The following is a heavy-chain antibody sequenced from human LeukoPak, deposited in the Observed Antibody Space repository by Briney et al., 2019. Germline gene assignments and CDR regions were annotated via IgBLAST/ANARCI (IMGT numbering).Heavy chain of an antibody. J-gene: IGHJ5*02. CDR1: GFIFSSYS. CDR2: MYHSGST. V-gene: IGHV4-38-2*01. D-gene: IGHD3-10*01. Sequence: GSLRLSCAGSGFIFSSYSMNWVRQPPGKGLEWIGGMYHSGSTYYNPPLKSRVTISEDTSKNQFSLKLRSVTAADTAVYYCARGPRFGELLWHWFDPWGQGTLVTVSS. CDR3: ARGPRFGELLWHWFDP.